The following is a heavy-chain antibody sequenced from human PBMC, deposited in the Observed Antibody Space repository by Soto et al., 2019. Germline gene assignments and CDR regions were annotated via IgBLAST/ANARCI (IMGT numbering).Heavy chain of an antibody. D-gene: IGHD2-2*01. V-gene: IGHV4-34*01. CDR1: GGSFSGYY. J-gene: IGHJ5*02. Sequence: PSETLSLTCAVYGGSFSGYYWTWIRQPPGTGLEWIGEINHSGSTNYNPSLKSRVTISVDTSKNQFSLKLNSVTAADTAVYYCARATIVLVPAARVSHCFDPWGQGTLVTVSS. CDR2: INHSGST. CDR3: ARATIVLVPAARVSHCFDP.